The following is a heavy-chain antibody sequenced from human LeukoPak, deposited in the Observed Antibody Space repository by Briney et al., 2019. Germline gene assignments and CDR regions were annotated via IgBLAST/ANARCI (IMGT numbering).Heavy chain of an antibody. V-gene: IGHV1-18*01. CDR3: ARDLGTGNSGSLADY. CDR2: ISAYNGNT. J-gene: IGHJ4*02. Sequence: GASVKVSCKASGYTFTSYGISWVRQAPGQGLEWMGWISAYNGNTNYAQKLQGRVTMTTDTSTSTAYMELRGLRSADTAVYYCARDLGTGNSGSLADYWGQGTLVTVSS. CDR1: GYTFTSYG. D-gene: IGHD3-10*01.